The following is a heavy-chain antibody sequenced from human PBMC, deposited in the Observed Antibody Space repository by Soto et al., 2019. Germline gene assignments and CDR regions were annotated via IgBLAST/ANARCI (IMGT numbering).Heavy chain of an antibody. CDR2: ISAYNGNT. D-gene: IGHD5-18*01. J-gene: IGHJ6*02. CDR1: GYTLTSYG. CDR3: AREYDTAMGYGMDV. V-gene: IGHV1-18*01. Sequence: ASVKVSCKASGYTLTSYGISWVRQAPGQGLEWMGWISAYNGNTNYAQTLQGRVTMTTDTSTSTAYMELRSLRSDDTAVYYCAREYDTAMGYGMDVWGQGTTVTVSS.